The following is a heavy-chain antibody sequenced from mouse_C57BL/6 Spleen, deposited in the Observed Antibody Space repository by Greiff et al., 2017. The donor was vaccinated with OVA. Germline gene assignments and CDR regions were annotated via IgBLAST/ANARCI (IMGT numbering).Heavy chain of an antibody. J-gene: IGHJ2*01. D-gene: IGHD2-3*01. Sequence: EVQLQQSGPELVKPGASVKISCKASGYTFTDYYMNWVKQSHGKSLEWIGDINPNNGGTSYNQKFKGKATLTVDKSSSTAYMELRSLTSEDSAVYYCARGVEGWLLRNWGQGTTLTVSS. V-gene: IGHV1-26*01. CDR2: INPNNGGT. CDR3: ARGVEGWLLRN. CDR1: GYTFTDYY.